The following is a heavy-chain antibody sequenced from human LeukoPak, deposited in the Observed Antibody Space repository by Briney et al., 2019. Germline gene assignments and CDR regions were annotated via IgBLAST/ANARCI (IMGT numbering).Heavy chain of an antibody. V-gene: IGHV3-21*01. Sequence: GGSLRLSCAASGFTFSSYSMNWVRQAPGKGLEWVSSISSSSSYIYYADSVKGRFTISRDNAKNSLYLQMNSLRAEDTAVYYCARDGQFGELPDNWFDPWGQGTLVTVSS. CDR1: GFTFSSYS. CDR3: ARDGQFGELPDNWFDP. J-gene: IGHJ5*02. D-gene: IGHD3-10*01. CDR2: ISSSSSYI.